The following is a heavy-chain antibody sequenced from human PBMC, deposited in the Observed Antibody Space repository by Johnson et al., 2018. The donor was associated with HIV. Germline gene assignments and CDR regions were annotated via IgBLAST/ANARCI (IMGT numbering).Heavy chain of an antibody. Sequence: EVQVVESGGGFVQPGRSLRLSCTTSGFTFGDYPMSWFRQAPGKGLEWVGFIRRKTYGGTTEYAASVKGRFTISRDNSKNTLYLQMTSLRQDDTAVYSCYCTCCFGAGSESTGTFDAWGQGTMVTVSS. J-gene: IGHJ3*01. CDR2: IRRKTYGGTT. D-gene: IGHD3-10*01. CDR1: GFTFGDYP. V-gene: IGHV3-49*03. CDR3: YCTCCFGAGSESTGTFDA.